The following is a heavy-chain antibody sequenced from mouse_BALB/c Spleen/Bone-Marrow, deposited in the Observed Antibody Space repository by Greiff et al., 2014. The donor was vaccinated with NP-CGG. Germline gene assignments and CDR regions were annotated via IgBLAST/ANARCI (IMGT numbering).Heavy chain of an antibody. CDR2: INSGGTYI. CDR1: GFTFSTYA. CDR3: ARPRRITTSFDY. V-gene: IGHV5-9-3*01. D-gene: IGHD2-4*01. Sequence: EVKLVESGGGLVKPGGSLKLSCAASGFTFSTYAMSWVRQTPEKRLEWVATINSGGTYIYYADSVKGRFTISRDNANNTLYLQRSSLRSEDTAMFYGARPRRITTSFDYWGAGTTVTVSS. J-gene: IGHJ1*01.